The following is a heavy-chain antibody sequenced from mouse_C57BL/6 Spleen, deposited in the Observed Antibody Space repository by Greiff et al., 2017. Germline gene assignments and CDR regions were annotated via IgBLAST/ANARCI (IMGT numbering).Heavy chain of an antibody. CDR3: ARRGGYYYFDY. Sequence: QVQLQQSGAELVKPGASVKISCKASGYAFSSYWMNWVKQRPGTGLEWIGQIYPGDGDTNYNGKFKGKATLTADKSSSTAYMQLSSLTSEDSAVYFCARRGGYYYFDYWGQGTTLTVSS. J-gene: IGHJ2*01. CDR1: GYAFSSYW. V-gene: IGHV1-80*01. D-gene: IGHD2-3*01. CDR2: IYPGDGDT.